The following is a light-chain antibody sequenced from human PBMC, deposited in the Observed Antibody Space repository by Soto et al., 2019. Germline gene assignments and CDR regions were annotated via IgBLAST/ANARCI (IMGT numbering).Light chain of an antibody. CDR2: LYSDGSH. CDR1: SGHSSYA. V-gene: IGLV4-69*01. Sequence: QSVLTQSPSASASLGASVKLTCTLSSGHSSYAIAWHQQQPEKGPRYLMKLYSDGSHSKGDGIPDRFSGSSSGAERSLTISSLQSEDEADYYCQTWGTGIQVFGGGTKLTVL. J-gene: IGLJ2*01. CDR3: QTWGTGIQV.